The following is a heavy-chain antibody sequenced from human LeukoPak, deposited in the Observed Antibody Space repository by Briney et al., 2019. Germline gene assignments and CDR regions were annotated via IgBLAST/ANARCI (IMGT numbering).Heavy chain of an antibody. V-gene: IGHV1-24*01. D-gene: IGHD4-17*01. CDR1: GYTLTELS. CDR2: FNPEDAET. CDR3: ATEIVGYGDVHYFDS. J-gene: IGHJ4*02. Sequence: SVKVSCKVSGYTLTELSMQWVRQAPGQELEWMGGFNPEDAETISARSFQGRLTVTEDTSTDTAYMELSSLRSEDTAMYYCATEIVGYGDVHYFDSWGQGTLVTVSS.